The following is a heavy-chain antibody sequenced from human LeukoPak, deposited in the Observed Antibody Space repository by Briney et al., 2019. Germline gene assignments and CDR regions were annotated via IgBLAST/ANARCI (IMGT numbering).Heavy chain of an antibody. Sequence: SVKVSCKASGGTFSSYAISWVRQAPGQGLEWMGGIIPIFGTANYAQKFQGRVTITTDESTSTAYMELSSLRSEDTAVYYCATRGGYSIAAAGSVFDYWGQGTLVTVSS. CDR2: IIPIFGTA. D-gene: IGHD6-13*01. CDR3: ATRGGYSIAAAGSVFDY. CDR1: GGTFSSYA. V-gene: IGHV1-69*05. J-gene: IGHJ4*02.